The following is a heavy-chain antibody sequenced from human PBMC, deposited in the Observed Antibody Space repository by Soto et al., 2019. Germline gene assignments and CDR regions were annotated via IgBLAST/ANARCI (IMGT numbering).Heavy chain of an antibody. Sequence: GGSLRLSCAASGFTFSAFAMNWVRQAPGKGLEWVSAITGSGGSTYYVDSVRGRLTISRDNSKNTLHLQMNSLRAEDSAVYYCAKLSGYEYYYYIDVGGKGTTVTVSS. CDR2: ITGSGGST. V-gene: IGHV3-23*01. CDR1: GFTFSAFA. D-gene: IGHD1-26*01. J-gene: IGHJ6*03. CDR3: AKLSGYEYYYYIDV.